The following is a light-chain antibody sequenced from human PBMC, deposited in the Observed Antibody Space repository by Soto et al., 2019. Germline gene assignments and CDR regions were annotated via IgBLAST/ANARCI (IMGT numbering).Light chain of an antibody. CDR2: RAS. CDR1: QHVSSN. CDR3: QQYNKWPYT. J-gene: IGKJ2*01. V-gene: IGKV3-15*01. Sequence: DIVMTQSPATLSVSPGGSATLSCRASQHVSSNLAWYRQKHGQAPTLLIYRASTRATGIPATFSGSGSGTEFTLTISSLQSEDFAVYYCQQYNKWPYTFGQGTKLEI.